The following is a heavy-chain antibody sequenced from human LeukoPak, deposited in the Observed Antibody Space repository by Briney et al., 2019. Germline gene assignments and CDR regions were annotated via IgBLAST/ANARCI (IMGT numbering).Heavy chain of an antibody. D-gene: IGHD3-16*02. J-gene: IGHJ4*02. CDR1: GFTFSSYA. CDR3: ARDHYDYVWGSYRYFDY. CDR2: IYYSGST. Sequence: LRLSCVVSGFTFSSYAMSWVRQPPGKGLEWIGYIYYSGSTYYNPSLKSRVTISVDTSKNQFSLKLSSVTAADTAVYYCARDHYDYVWGSYRYFDYWGQGTLVTVSS. V-gene: IGHV4-30-4*08.